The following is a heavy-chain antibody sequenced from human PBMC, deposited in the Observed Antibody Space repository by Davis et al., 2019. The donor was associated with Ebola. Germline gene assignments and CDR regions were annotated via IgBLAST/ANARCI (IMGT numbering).Heavy chain of an antibody. V-gene: IGHV3-30*04. J-gene: IGHJ6*02. CDR3: AREQTQQLATGHNYYYYGMDV. CDR2: ISYDGNNH. CDR1: GITFTNYA. Sequence: GESLKISCAASGITFTNYALHWVRQAPGKGLQWLAVISYDGNNHYYADSVRVRFTVSRDNSKNTLYLQINSLSAEDTAVYYCAREQTQQLATGHNYYYYGMDVWGQGTTVTVSS. D-gene: IGHD6-13*01.